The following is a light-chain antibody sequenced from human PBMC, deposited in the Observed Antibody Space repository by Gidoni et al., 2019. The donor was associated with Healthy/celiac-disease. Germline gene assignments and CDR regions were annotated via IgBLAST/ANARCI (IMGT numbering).Light chain of an antibody. CDR2: DAS. CDR1: QGFSSA. V-gene: IGKV1D-13*01. Sequence: AIQLTQSPSSLSASVGDRVTITCRASQGFSSALAWYQQKPGKAPKLLIYDASSLKSGVPSRFSGSGSGTDFTLTISSLQPEDFATYYCQQFNNYRFTFXPXTKVXIK. J-gene: IGKJ3*01. CDR3: QQFNNYRFT.